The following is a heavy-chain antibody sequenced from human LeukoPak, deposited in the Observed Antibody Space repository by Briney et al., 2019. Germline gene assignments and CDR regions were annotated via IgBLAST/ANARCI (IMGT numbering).Heavy chain of an antibody. J-gene: IGHJ4*02. CDR1: GFPFNEYS. CDR2: IGISSGNT. Sequence: GGSLRLSCAAFGFPFNEYSMNWVRQAPGKGLEWISYIGISSGNTKYADSVKGRFTISGDNAKKSLYLQMNSLRVEDTAVYYCARDHNYAFDNWGQGTLVTVSS. CDR3: ARDHNYAFDN. D-gene: IGHD1-1*01. V-gene: IGHV3-11*06.